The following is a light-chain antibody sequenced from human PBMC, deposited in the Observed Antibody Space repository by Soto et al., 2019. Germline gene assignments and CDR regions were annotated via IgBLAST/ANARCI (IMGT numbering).Light chain of an antibody. CDR1: QTISSW. CDR3: QHDNSYSEA. CDR2: KAS. Sequence: DIQMTQSPSTLSGSVGDRVTITCRASQTISSWLAWYQQKPGKAPKLLIYKASTLKSGFPSRFSGSGSGTEFTHTISSRQFDDFATYYCQHDNSYSEAFGQGTNGDI. J-gene: IGKJ1*01. V-gene: IGKV1-5*03.